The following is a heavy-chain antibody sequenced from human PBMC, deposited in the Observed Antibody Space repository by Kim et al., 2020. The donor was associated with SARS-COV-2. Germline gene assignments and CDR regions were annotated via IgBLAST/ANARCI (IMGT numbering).Heavy chain of an antibody. D-gene: IGHD2-15*01. CDR2: ISSSSSYI. Sequence: GGSLRLSCAASGFTFSSYSMNWVRQAPGKGLEWVSSISSSSSYIYYADSVKGRFTISRDNAKNSLYLQMNSLRAEDTAVYYCARDGGSNWRYCSGGSCTSNAYGMDVWGQGTTVTVSS. V-gene: IGHV3-21*01. J-gene: IGHJ6*02. CDR3: ARDGGSNWRYCSGGSCTSNAYGMDV. CDR1: GFTFSSYS.